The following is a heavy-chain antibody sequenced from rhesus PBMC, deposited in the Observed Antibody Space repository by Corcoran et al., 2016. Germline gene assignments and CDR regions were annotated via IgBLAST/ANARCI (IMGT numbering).Heavy chain of an antibody. V-gene: IGHV4-80*01. J-gene: IGHJ4*01. CDR1: GASISSYW. CDR3: AIVDGERLATFDY. Sequence: QVQLQESGPGLVKPSETLSLTCTVSGASISSYWWSWIRQPPGKGLEWIGENKCSRWSTNYPPALESRVTLSRNTSKDQFSLKLSSVTAADTAVYYCAIVDGERLATFDYWGQGVLVTVSS. CDR2: NKCSRWST. D-gene: IGHD6-31*01.